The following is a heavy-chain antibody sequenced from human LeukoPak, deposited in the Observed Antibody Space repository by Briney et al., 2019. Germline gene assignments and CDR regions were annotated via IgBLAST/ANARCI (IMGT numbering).Heavy chain of an antibody. Sequence: SETLSLTCTVSGGSISSGGYYWSWIRQHPRKGLEWIGYIYYSGSTYYNPSLKSRVTISVDTSKNQFSLKLSSVTAADTAVYYCARVAVYGMDVWGQGTTVTVSS. CDR1: GGSISSGGYY. CDR3: ARVAVYGMDV. D-gene: IGHD6-19*01. V-gene: IGHV4-31*03. J-gene: IGHJ6*02. CDR2: IYYSGST.